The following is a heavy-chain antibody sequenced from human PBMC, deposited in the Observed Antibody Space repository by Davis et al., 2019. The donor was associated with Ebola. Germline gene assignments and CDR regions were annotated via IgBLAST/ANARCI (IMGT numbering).Heavy chain of an antibody. CDR1: GITFSNHW. CDR3: TKDFDYEGGH. CDR2: INPGGTTT. D-gene: IGHD3-9*01. J-gene: IGHJ4*02. V-gene: IGHV3-74*03. Sequence: GESLKISCAASGITFSNHWMHWIRQGPGKGLVWVSRINPGGTTTLYADSVEGRFTISRDNAKNTLSLQMDSLRAEDTAVYYCTKDFDYEGGHWGQGSLVSVSS.